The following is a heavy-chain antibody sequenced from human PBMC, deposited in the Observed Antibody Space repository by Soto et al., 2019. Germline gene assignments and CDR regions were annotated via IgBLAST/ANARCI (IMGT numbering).Heavy chain of an antibody. J-gene: IGHJ4*02. V-gene: IGHV3-21*01. Sequence: GGSLRLSCAASGFTFSSYWMSWVRQAPGKGLEWVASISSGSSDTWYANSVKGRFIISRDNAQNSLFLQMNTLRPEDTDMYYCARVAYWGPGTQVTVS. CDR2: ISSGSSDT. CDR1: GFTFSSYW. CDR3: ARVAY.